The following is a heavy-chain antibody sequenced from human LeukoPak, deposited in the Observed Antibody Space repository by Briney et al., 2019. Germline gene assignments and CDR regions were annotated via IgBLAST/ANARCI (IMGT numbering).Heavy chain of an antibody. CDR3: VTTASPYSSSSLTSDY. Sequence: ASVKVSCKVSGYTLTELSMHWVRQAPGKGLEWMGGFDPEDGETIYAQKFQGRVTMTEDTSTDTAYMELSSLRSEDTAVYYCVTTASPYSSSSLTSDYWGQGTLVTVSS. D-gene: IGHD6-13*01. CDR1: GYTLTELS. CDR2: FDPEDGET. V-gene: IGHV1-24*01. J-gene: IGHJ4*02.